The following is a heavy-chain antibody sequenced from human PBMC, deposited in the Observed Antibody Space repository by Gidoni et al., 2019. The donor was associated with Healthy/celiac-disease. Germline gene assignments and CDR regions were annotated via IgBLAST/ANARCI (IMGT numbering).Heavy chain of an antibody. V-gene: IGHV3-30-3*01. CDR1: GFTFRSYA. CDR2: ISYDGSNK. D-gene: IGHD6-19*01. J-gene: IGHJ6*03. CDR3: ARDLTYGSGWYYYYMDV. Sequence: QVQLVESGGGVVQPGRSLRLSCAASGFTFRSYAMHWVRQAPGKGLEWVAVISYDGSNKYYADSVKGRFTISRDNSKNTLYLQMNSLRAEDTAVYYCARDLTYGSGWYYYYMDVWGKGTTVTVSS.